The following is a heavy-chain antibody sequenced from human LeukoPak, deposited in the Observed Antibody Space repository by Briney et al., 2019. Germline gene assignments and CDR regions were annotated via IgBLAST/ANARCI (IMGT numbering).Heavy chain of an antibody. CDR2: VSGSGGST. V-gene: IGHV3-23*01. Sequence: GGSLRLSCAASGFTFSSYGMSWVRQAPGKGLEWVSSVSGSGGSTNYADSVKGRFTISRDNSKNTLYLQMNSLRAGDTAVYYCANLRTVNSRYWYFDLWGRGTLVTVSS. D-gene: IGHD4-23*01. CDR3: ANLRTVNSRYWYFDL. CDR1: GFTFSSYG. J-gene: IGHJ2*01.